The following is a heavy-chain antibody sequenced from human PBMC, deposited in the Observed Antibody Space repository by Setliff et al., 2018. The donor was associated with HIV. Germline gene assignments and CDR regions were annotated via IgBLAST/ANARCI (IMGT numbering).Heavy chain of an antibody. D-gene: IGHD2-15*01. J-gene: IGHJ3*02. CDR1: GFTLNEVS. Sequence: ASVKVSCKVSGFTLNEVSIHWVRQAPGKGLEWMGYFDPQDGETVYAQKFQGRVTMTEDTSTYTAYMELTSLRSEDTAVYYCVRSLRYCSGGGCSSDWVYDAFDIWGQGTMVTVS. CDR2: FDPQDGET. CDR3: VRSLRYCSGGGCSSDWVYDAFDI. V-gene: IGHV1-24*01.